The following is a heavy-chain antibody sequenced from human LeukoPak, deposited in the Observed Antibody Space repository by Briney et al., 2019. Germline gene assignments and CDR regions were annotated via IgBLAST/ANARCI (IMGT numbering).Heavy chain of an antibody. J-gene: IGHJ4*02. CDR2: INHSGST. V-gene: IGHV4-34*01. Sequence: ASETLSLTCAVYGGSFSGYYWSWIRQPPGKGLEWIGEINHSGSTNYNPSLKSRVTISVDTSKNQFSLKLSSVTAADTAVYYCARGWDSYGPLNWGQGTLVTVSS. D-gene: IGHD5-18*01. CDR3: ARGWDSYGPLN. CDR1: GGSFSGYY.